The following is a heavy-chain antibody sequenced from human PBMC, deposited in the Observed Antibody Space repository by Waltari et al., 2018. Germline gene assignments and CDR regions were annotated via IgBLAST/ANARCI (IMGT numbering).Heavy chain of an antibody. CDR2: IKQDGSEK. CDR3: ARMMGIAARPFDY. CDR1: GFTFSSYW. Sequence: EVQLVESGGGLVQPGGSLRLSCAASGFTFSSYWMSWVRQAPGKGLEGVANIKQDGSEKYYVDSVKGRFTISRDNAKNSRYLQMNSLRAEDTAVYYCARMMGIAARPFDYWGQGTLVTVSS. D-gene: IGHD6-6*01. V-gene: IGHV3-7*01. J-gene: IGHJ4*02.